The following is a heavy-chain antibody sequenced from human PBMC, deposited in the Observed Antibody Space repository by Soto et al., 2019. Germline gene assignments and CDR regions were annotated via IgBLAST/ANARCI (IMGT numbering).Heavy chain of an antibody. CDR3: AKVDCSSTSCYRKTPYYFDY. J-gene: IGHJ4*02. Sequence: GGSLRLSCAASGFTFSSYAMSLVRQAPGKGLEWVSAISGSGGSTYYADSVKGRFTISRDNSKNTLYLQMNSLRAEDTAVYYCAKVDCSSTSCYRKTPYYFDYWGQGTLVTVSS. V-gene: IGHV3-23*01. CDR2: ISGSGGST. D-gene: IGHD2-2*01. CDR1: GFTFSSYA.